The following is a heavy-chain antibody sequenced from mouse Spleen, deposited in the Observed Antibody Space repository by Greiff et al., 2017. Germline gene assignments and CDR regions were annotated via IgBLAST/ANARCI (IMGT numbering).Heavy chain of an antibody. CDR2: ISYSGST. V-gene: IGHV3-8*02. J-gene: IGHJ2*01. D-gene: IGHD4-1*01. CDR1: GDSITSGY. CDR3: ARYTNWDEGRYYFDY. Sequence: EVKLMESGPSLVKPSQTLSLTCSVTGDSITSGYWNWIRKFPGNKLEYMGYISYSGSTYYNPSLKSRISITRDTSKNQYYLQLNSVTTEDTATYYCARYTNWDEGRYYFDYWGQGTTLTVSS.